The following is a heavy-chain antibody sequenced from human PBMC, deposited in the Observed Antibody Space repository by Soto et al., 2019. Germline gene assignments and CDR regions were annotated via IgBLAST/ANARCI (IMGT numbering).Heavy chain of an antibody. Sequence: PSETLSLTCAVYGGSFSGYYWSWIRQPPGKGLEWIGEINHSGGTNYNPSLKSRVTISVDTSKNQFSLKLSSVTAADTAVYYCARSRIVLMVYATRGYFDYWGQGTLVTVSS. D-gene: IGHD2-8*01. CDR2: INHSGGT. CDR3: ARSRIVLMVYATRGYFDY. CDR1: GGSFSGYY. J-gene: IGHJ4*02. V-gene: IGHV4-34*01.